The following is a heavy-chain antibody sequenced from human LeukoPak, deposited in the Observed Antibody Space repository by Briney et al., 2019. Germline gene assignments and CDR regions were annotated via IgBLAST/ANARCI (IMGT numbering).Heavy chain of an antibody. J-gene: IGHJ6*03. CDR1: GGSISSYY. CDR3: ASSRYCTNGVCYTGYYMDV. D-gene: IGHD2-8*01. Sequence: TPSETLSLTCTVSGGSISSYYWSWIRQPPGKGLEGIAYIYTSGSTSYNPSLKSRVTISVDTSKNQFSLKLSSVTDADTAVYYCASSRYCTNGVCYTGYYMDVWGKGTTVTVSS. CDR2: IYTSGST. V-gene: IGHV4-4*09.